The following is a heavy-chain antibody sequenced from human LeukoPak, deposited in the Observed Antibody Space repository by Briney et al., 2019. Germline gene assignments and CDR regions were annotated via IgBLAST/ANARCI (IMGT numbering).Heavy chain of an antibody. CDR3: ARSYSSSSGNWFDP. CDR2: IYTSGST. Sequence: PSETLSLTCTVSGGSISSGSYYWSWIRRPAGKGLEWIGRIYTSGSTNYNPSLKSRVTISVDTSKNQFSLKLSSVTAADTAVYYCARSYSSSSGNWFDPWGQGTLVTVSS. CDR1: GGSISSGSYY. V-gene: IGHV4-61*02. J-gene: IGHJ5*02. D-gene: IGHD6-6*01.